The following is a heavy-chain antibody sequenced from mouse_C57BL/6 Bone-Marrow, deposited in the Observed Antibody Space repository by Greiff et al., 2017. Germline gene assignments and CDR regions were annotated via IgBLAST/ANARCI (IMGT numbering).Heavy chain of an antibody. Sequence: DVMLVESGGGLVKPGGSLKLSCAASGFTFSSYAMSWVRQTPEKRLEWVATISDGGSYTYYPDNVKGRFTISRDNAKNNLYLQMSHLKSEDTAMYYCARDGGDYDPMGYWGQGTSVTVSS. V-gene: IGHV5-4*01. D-gene: IGHD2-4*01. J-gene: IGHJ4*01. CDR2: ISDGGSYT. CDR1: GFTFSSYA. CDR3: ARDGGDYDPMGY.